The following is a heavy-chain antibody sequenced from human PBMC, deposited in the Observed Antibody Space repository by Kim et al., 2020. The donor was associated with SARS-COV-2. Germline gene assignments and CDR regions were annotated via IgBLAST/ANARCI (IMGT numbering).Heavy chain of an antibody. CDR1: GFSLTTDVVG. J-gene: IGHJ5*02. D-gene: IGHD1-1*01. Sequence: SGPTLVNPTQTLTLTCTLSGFSLTTDVVGVAWIRQPPGKALEWLGIIYWNDDNFYSPSLKRRLTITMDTSKNQVVLRMTNMDPVDTATYFCTRVATPRLNLQRRPEIWFDPWGQGILVTVSS. V-gene: IGHV2-5*01. CDR3: TRVATPRLNLQRRPEIWFDP. CDR2: IYWNDDN.